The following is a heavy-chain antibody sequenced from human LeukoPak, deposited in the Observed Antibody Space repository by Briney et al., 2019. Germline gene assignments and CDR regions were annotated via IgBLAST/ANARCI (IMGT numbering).Heavy chain of an antibody. CDR2: IKSRPDGGTT. J-gene: IGHJ4*02. D-gene: IGHD5-12*01. Sequence: WGALRLSSAAPGFTFTKARMDWVRPAPGKGRGWVGRIKSRPDGGTTDYAAPVKGRFTISRDDSKNTLYLHMNSLKTEDTAVYYCITVYDSVANWGQGTLVTVSS. CDR1: GFTFTKAR. V-gene: IGHV3-15*01. CDR3: ITVYDSVAN.